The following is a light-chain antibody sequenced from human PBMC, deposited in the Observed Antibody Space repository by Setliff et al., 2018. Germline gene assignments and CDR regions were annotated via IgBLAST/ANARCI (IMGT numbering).Light chain of an antibody. CDR3: SSYSGSSTLV. V-gene: IGLV2-14*01. Sequence: LTQPASVSGSPGQSITISCTGTSSDVGGYNYVSWYQQHPGKAPKLMIYEVSDRPSGVSNRFSGSRSGNTASLTISGLQAEDEADYYCSSYSGSSTLVFGTGTQLTVL. J-gene: IGLJ1*01. CDR2: EVS. CDR1: SSDVGGYNY.